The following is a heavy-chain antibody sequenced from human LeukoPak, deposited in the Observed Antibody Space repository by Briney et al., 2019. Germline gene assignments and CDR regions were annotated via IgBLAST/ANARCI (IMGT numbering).Heavy chain of an antibody. V-gene: IGHV4-59*01. CDR2: IYYSGST. D-gene: IGHD2-21*01. Sequence: SETLSLTCTVSGGSISSYYWSWIRQPPGKGLEWIGYIYYSGSTNYNPSLKSRVTISVDTSKNQFSLKLSSVTAADTAVYYCARAGRTDCGGDCYSDAFDIWGQGTMVTVSS. J-gene: IGHJ3*02. CDR3: ARAGRTDCGGDCYSDAFDI. CDR1: GGSISSYY.